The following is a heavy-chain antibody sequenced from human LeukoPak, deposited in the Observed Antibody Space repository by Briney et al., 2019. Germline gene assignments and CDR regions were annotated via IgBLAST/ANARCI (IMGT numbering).Heavy chain of an antibody. CDR1: GFTFSSYA. V-gene: IGHV3-23*01. CDR2: ISGSAEST. J-gene: IGHJ4*02. Sequence: GGSLRLSCAASGFTFSSYAMSWVRQAPGKGLEWVSAISGSAESTYYADSVRGRFTISRDNSKNTLFLGMSSLRAEDTAVYYCAKETAKKNPPTIDYWGQGILVTVSS. D-gene: IGHD6-25*01. CDR3: AKETAKKNPPTIDY.